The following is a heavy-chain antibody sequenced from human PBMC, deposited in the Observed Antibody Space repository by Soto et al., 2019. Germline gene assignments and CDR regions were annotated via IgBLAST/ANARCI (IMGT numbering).Heavy chain of an antibody. CDR3: AKRVCNSPGCDPRAFDY. CDR1: GFTFSSYD. V-gene: IGHV3-23*01. Sequence: EVQVQESGGGLVQPGGSLRLSCAASGFTFSSYDMTWVRQAPGKGLEWVSIISGSGDVTYYADSVKGRFTISRDNSKNTLYLQMNSRRAEDTAVYHGAKRVCNSPGCDPRAFDYWGQGTLVTVSS. CDR2: ISGSGDVT. D-gene: IGHD2-2*01. J-gene: IGHJ4*02.